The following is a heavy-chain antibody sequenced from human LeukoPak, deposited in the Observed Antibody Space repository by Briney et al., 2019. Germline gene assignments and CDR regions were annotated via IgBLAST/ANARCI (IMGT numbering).Heavy chain of an antibody. CDR1: GGSISSYY. V-gene: IGHV4-59*01. CDR2: IYYSGST. CDR3: ARGSTVAAGTSIPDY. Sequence: SETLSLTCTVSGGSISSYYWSWIRQPPGKGLEWIGYIYYSGSTNYNPSLKSRVTISVDTSKNQFSLKLSSVTAADTAVYYCARGSTVAAGTSIPDYWGQGTLVTVSS. J-gene: IGHJ4*02. D-gene: IGHD6-13*01.